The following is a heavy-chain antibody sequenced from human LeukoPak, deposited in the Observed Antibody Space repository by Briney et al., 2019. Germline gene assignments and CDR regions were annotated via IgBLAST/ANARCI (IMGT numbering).Heavy chain of an antibody. D-gene: IGHD6-6*01. Sequence: ASVKVSCKASGYTFTGYAMHWVRQAPGQRLEWMGWINAGNGNTKYLQKFQGRVTITRDTSASTAYMELSSLRSEDTAVYYCARDSSSAPYYFDYWGQGTLVTVSS. CDR3: ARDSSSAPYYFDY. V-gene: IGHV1-3*01. CDR1: GYTFTGYA. J-gene: IGHJ4*02. CDR2: INAGNGNT.